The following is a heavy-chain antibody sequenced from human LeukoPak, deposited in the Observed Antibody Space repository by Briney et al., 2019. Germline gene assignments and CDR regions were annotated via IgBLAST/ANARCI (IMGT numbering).Heavy chain of an antibody. CDR1: GFTFSSYA. CDR3: ARDGSWWLRSYYYGMDV. Sequence: GGSLRLSCAASGFTFSSYAMSWVRQAPGKRLEWVSAISGGGGTTHYADSVKGRFTISRDNAKNSLYLQMNSLRAEDTAVYYCARDGSWWLRSYYYGMDVWGQGTTVTVSS. D-gene: IGHD5-12*01. J-gene: IGHJ6*02. CDR2: ISGGGGTT. V-gene: IGHV3-23*01.